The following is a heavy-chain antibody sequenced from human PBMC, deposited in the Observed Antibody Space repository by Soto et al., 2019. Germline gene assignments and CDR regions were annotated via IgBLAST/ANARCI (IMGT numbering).Heavy chain of an antibody. CDR3: AKVSKRWLQLFVFPADY. V-gene: IGHV3-30*18. J-gene: IGHJ4*02. D-gene: IGHD5-12*01. CDR2: ISYDGSNK. Sequence: PGGSLRLSCAASGFTFSSYGMHWVRQAPGKGLEWVAVISYDGSNKYYAGSVKGRFTISRDNSKNTLYLQMNSLRAEDTAVYYCAKVSKRWLQLFVFPADYWGQGTLVTVSS. CDR1: GFTFSSYG.